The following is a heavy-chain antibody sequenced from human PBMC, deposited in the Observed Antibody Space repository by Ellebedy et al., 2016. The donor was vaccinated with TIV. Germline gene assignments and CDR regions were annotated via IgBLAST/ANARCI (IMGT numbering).Heavy chain of an antibody. CDR2: IWNDGSYK. Sequence: GESLKISCAASGFTFSSYGMHWVRQAPGKGLEWVAVIWNDGSYKYYGDSVKGRFTISRDNSKNTVYLQMNSLRDEDTAVYYCARDYYGSGSYQDYWGQGTLVTVSS. J-gene: IGHJ4*02. CDR1: GFTFSSYG. V-gene: IGHV3-33*08. CDR3: ARDYYGSGSYQDY. D-gene: IGHD3-10*01.